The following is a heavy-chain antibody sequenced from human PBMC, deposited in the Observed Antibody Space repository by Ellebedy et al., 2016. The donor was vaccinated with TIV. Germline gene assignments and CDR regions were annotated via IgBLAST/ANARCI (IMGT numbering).Heavy chain of an antibody. J-gene: IGHJ4*02. CDR2: ISHDGSNK. Sequence: GGSLRLSXAASGFTFSYYSMHWVRQAPGKGLEWVAVISHDGSNKYHAESVKGRFAISRDDSKNTLYLQMNTLRTEDTAVYFCTSGSSSRGYFDSWGQGTLVTVSS. D-gene: IGHD6-13*01. CDR3: TSGSSSRGYFDS. CDR1: GFTFSYYS. V-gene: IGHV3-30*09.